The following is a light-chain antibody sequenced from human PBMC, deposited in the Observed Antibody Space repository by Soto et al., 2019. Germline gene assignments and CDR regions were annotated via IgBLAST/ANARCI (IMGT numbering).Light chain of an antibody. V-gene: IGLV2-14*01. CDR1: SSDVGGYNY. J-gene: IGLJ1*01. CDR3: SSYTSSSIDYV. CDR2: EVS. Sequence: QSALTQPASVSGSPGQSITISCTGTSSDVGGYNYVSWYQQHPGKAPKLMMYEVSNRPSGVSTRFSGSKSGNTASLTISGIQAEDEADYYCSSYTSSSIDYVFGTGTKVTVL.